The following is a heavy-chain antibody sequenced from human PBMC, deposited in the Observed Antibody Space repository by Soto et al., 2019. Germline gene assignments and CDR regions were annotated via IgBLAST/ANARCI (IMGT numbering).Heavy chain of an antibody. CDR2: IIPIVGTS. CDR3: ARKHNWNYGCYYYGMEA. V-gene: IGHV1-69*13. D-gene: IGHD1-7*01. J-gene: IGHJ6*02. CDR1: GGTFSSYA. Sequence: SVNVSCKASGGTFSSYAISWVRQAPGQGLEWMGGIIPIVGTSNYAQKFQGRVTITADESTSTAYMELTSLRSEDTAVYYCARKHNWNYGCYYYGMEAWGHETTFNVSS.